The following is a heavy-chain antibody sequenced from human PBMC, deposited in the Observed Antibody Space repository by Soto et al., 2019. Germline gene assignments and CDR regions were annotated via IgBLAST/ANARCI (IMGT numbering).Heavy chain of an antibody. CDR1: GGTFSSYA. CDR2: IIPIFGTA. V-gene: IGHV1-69*13. J-gene: IGHJ5*02. CDR3: ARGVPAAISYWFDP. D-gene: IGHD2-2*02. Sequence: ASVKVSCKASGGTFSSYAISWVRQAPGQGLEWMGGIIPIFGTANYAQKFQGRVTITADESTSTAYMELSSLRSEDTAVYYCARGVPAAISYWFDPWGQGTLVTVSS.